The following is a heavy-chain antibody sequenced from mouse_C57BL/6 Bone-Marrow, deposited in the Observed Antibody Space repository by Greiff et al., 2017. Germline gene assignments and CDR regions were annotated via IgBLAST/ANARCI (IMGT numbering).Heavy chain of an antibody. V-gene: IGHV14-4*01. CDR2: IDPENGDT. CDR3: TFYSNWGY. D-gene: IGHD2-5*01. CDR1: GFNIKDDY. J-gene: IGHJ2*01. Sequence: QQSGAELVRPGASVKLSCTASGFNIKDDYMHWVKQRPEQGLEWIGWIDPENGDTEYASKFQGKATITADTSSNTAYLQLSSLTSEDTAVYYFTFYSNWGYWGQGTTLTVSS.